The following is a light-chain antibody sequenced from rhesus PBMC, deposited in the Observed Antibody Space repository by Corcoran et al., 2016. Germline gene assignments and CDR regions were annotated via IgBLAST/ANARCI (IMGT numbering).Light chain of an antibody. V-gene: IGKV1-22*01. CDR3: QQYSSSPLT. CDR2: KSS. J-gene: IGKJ3*01. CDR1: QSISSW. Sequence: DIQMTQSPSSLSASVGDTVTITCRASQSISSWLDWYQQKPGKAPNPLIYKSSSLQSGVPSRFSGSGSGTDFTLTSSSLQSEDFATYYCQQYSSSPLTFGPGTKLDIK.